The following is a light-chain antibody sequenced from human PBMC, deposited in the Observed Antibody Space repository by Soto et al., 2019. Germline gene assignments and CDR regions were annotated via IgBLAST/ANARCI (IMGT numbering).Light chain of an antibody. Sequence: QMTQSPSSLSASVGDRVTITCQASQDISNNLYWYQQKAGKAPRLLIYDASNLQSGVPSRFSGGGSGTDFTLAISSLQPEDIATYFCQQNDFLPYTFGQGTNLEIK. CDR2: DAS. J-gene: IGKJ2*01. CDR1: QDISNN. V-gene: IGKV1-33*01. CDR3: QQNDFLPYT.